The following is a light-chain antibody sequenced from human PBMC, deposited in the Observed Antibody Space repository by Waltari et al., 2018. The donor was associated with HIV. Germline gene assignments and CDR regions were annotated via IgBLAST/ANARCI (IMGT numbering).Light chain of an antibody. Sequence: SALPHPASASGSPGQTITIPCTGTSSYDGSYNLVSWYQQHPGKAPKLMIYEVSKRPSGVSNRVSGSKSGNTASLTISGLQAEDEADYYCCSYAGSGDVFGTGTKVTVL. CDR1: SSYDGSYNL. V-gene: IGLV2-23*02. CDR3: CSYAGSGDV. CDR2: EVS. J-gene: IGLJ1*01.